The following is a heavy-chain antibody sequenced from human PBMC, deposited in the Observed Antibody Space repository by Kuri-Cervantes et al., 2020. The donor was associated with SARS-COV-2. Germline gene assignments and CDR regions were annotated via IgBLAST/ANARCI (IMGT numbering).Heavy chain of an antibody. V-gene: IGHV3-23*01. CDR2: ISGRGGST. D-gene: IGHD6-19*01. Sequence: GESLKISCAASGFTFNSYAMSWVRQAPGKGLEWVSGISGRGGSTYYADSVKGRFTISRDNSKNTLFLQMSSLRAEDTAVYYCAKDPRSSGWYDYWGQGTLVT. J-gene: IGHJ4*02. CDR3: AKDPRSSGWYDY. CDR1: GFTFNSYA.